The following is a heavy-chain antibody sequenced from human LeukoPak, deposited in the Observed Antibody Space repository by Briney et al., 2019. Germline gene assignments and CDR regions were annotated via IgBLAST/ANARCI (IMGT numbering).Heavy chain of an antibody. CDR1: GFTVSSNY. D-gene: IGHD5-18*01. J-gene: IGHJ6*02. V-gene: IGHV3-53*01. CDR2: IYSSGST. CDR3: ARAGSGYSYGYIYYYGMDV. Sequence: GGSLRLSCAASGFTVSSNYMSWVRQAPGKGLEWVSVIYSSGSTYYADSVKGRFTISRDNSKNTLYLQMNSLRAEDTAVYYCARAGSGYSYGYIYYYGMDVWGQGTTVTVSS.